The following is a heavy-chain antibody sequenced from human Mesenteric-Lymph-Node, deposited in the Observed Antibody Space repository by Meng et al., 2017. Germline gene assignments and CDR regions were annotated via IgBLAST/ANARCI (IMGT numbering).Heavy chain of an antibody. CDR2: INHSGST. J-gene: IGHJ4*02. CDR3: ARGSRLRKLDY. Sequence: QVQLQQGGGGLLKPSETRSLTCAVYGGSFSGYYWSWIRQPPGKGLEWIGEINHSGSTNYNPSLKSRVTISVDTSKNQFSLKLSSVTAADTAVYYCARGSRLRKLDYWGQGTLVTVSS. D-gene: IGHD5-12*01. V-gene: IGHV4-34*01. CDR1: GGSFSGYY.